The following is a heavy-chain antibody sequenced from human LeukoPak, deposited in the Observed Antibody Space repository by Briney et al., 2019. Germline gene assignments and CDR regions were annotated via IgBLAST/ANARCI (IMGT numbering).Heavy chain of an antibody. Sequence: GESLKISCKGSGYSFTSYWIGWVRQMPGKGLEWMGIIYPGDSDTRYSPSFQGQVTISADKSISTAYLQWSSLKASDTAMCYCARLGYDILTGYLYYYMDVWGKGTTVTVSS. D-gene: IGHD3-9*01. CDR2: IYPGDSDT. V-gene: IGHV5-51*01. CDR1: GYSFTSYW. CDR3: ARLGYDILTGYLYYYMDV. J-gene: IGHJ6*03.